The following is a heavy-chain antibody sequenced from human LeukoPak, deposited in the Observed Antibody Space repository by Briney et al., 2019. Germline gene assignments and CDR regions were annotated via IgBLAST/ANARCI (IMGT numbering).Heavy chain of an antibody. Sequence: GGSLRLSCAASRFTFSSYWMHWVRQVPGKGLLWVSRINSDGSSTSYADSAKGRFTISTDNAKNTLYVQMNSLRAEDTAVYYCSTGSGHAFDIWGRGTMVTVSS. CDR3: STGSGHAFDI. V-gene: IGHV3-74*01. J-gene: IGHJ3*02. CDR2: INSDGSST. D-gene: IGHD3-10*01. CDR1: RFTFSSYW.